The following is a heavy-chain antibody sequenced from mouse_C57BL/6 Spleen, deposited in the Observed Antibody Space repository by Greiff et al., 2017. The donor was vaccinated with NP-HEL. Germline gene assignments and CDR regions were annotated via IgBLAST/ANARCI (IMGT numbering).Heavy chain of an antibody. V-gene: IGHV3-6*01. CDR1: GYSITSGYY. Sequence: EVKLQESGPGLVKPSQSLSLTCSVTGYSITSGYYWNWIRQLPGNQREWMGYISYDGSNNYNPSLKNRISITRDTSKNQFFLKLNSVTTEDTATYDGANGRDPAWFAYWGQGTLVTVSA. J-gene: IGHJ3*01. CDR3: ANGRDPAWFAY. CDR2: ISYDGSN. D-gene: IGHD1-1*02.